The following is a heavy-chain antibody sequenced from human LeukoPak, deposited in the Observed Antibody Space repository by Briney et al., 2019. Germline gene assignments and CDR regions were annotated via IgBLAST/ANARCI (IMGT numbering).Heavy chain of an antibody. J-gene: IGHJ3*02. CDR3: ARGSRFGVVERDAFDI. V-gene: IGHV3-21*01. CDR1: GFTFSSYS. CDR2: ISDSGNYL. D-gene: IGHD3-3*01. Sequence: PGGSLRLSCAASGFTFSSYSMNWVRQAPGKGLEWVACISDSGNYLYYTDSLKGRFTISRDNAKNSLYLHMNSLRAEDTAVYYCARGSRFGVVERDAFDIWGQGTMVTVSS.